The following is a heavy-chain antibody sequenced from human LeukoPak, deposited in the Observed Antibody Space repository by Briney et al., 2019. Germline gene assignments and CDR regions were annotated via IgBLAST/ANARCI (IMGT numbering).Heavy chain of an antibody. CDR2: IKPDGSEK. CDR3: LRSGGY. V-gene: IGHV3-7*01. CDR1: GFTFSTYW. D-gene: IGHD1-26*01. Sequence: GGSLRLSCAASGFTFSTYWMNWVRQASGKGLEWVANIKPDGSEKYFVDSVKGRFTISRDNAKNSLYLQMNSLRAEDTAVYYCLRSGGYWGQGTPVTVSS. J-gene: IGHJ4*02.